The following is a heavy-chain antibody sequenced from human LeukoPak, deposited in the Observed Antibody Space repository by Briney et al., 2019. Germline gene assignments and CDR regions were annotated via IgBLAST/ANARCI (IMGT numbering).Heavy chain of an antibody. CDR2: ISSSSSYI. Sequence: GGSLRLSCAASGFTFSSYSMNWVRQAPGKGLEWVSSISSSSSYIYYADSVKGRFTISRDNAKNSLYLQMNSLRAEDTAVYYCARPGLVGSSSWYYLDYWGQGTLVTVSS. J-gene: IGHJ4*02. CDR3: ARPGLVGSSSWYYLDY. V-gene: IGHV3-21*01. D-gene: IGHD6-13*01. CDR1: GFTFSSYS.